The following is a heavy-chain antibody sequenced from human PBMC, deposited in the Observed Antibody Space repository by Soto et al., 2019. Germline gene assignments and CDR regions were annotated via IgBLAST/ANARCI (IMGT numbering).Heavy chain of an antibody. CDR2: IYYSGST. D-gene: IGHD3-22*01. V-gene: IGHV4-30-4*01. CDR1: GGSISSGDYY. CDR3: ARDRVVFYDSSGNTNGLAF. J-gene: IGHJ6*01. Sequence: SETLSLTCTVSGGSISSGDYYWSWIRQPPGKGLEWIGYIYYSGSTYYNPSLKSRVTISVDTSKNQFSLKLSSVTAADTAVYYCARDRVVFYDSSGNTNGLAFWGQGSTVPV.